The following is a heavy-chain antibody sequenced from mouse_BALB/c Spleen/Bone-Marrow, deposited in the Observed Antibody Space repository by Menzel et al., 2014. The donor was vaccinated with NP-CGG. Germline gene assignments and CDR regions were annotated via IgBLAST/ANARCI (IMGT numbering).Heavy chain of an antibody. Sequence: QVQLKESGAELVKPGASVKLSCRASGYTFTSYWMHWVKQRPGQGLEWIGEINPSNGRTNYNEKFKSMATLTVDKSSSTAYMQLSRLTSEDSAVFYCARIIYGSSCIIDFWGQGTSVTVSS. CDR1: GYTFTSYW. V-gene: IGHV1S81*02. J-gene: IGHJ4*01. D-gene: IGHD1-1*01. CDR3: ARIIYGSSCIIDF. CDR2: INPSNGRT.